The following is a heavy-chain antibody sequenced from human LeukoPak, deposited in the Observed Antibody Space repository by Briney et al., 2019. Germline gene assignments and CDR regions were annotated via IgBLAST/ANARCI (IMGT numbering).Heavy chain of an antibody. D-gene: IGHD3-10*01. CDR3: ARDHLWFGELLYRGDY. Sequence: GGSLRLSCAASGFTFSSYSMNWVRQAPGKGLEWVSYINSDSSIIYYADSVKGRFTISRDNAKNSLYLQMNSLRAEDTAVYYCARDHLWFGELLYRGDYWGQGTLVTVSS. CDR1: GFTFSSYS. V-gene: IGHV3-48*04. CDR2: INSDSSII. J-gene: IGHJ4*02.